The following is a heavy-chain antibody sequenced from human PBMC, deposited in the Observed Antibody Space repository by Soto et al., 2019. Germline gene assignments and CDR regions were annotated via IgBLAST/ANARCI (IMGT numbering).Heavy chain of an antibody. J-gene: IGHJ4*02. CDR3: AXGXGGGTNA. Sequence: QVQLVQSGAEVKKPGSSVKVSCKASGGTFSSYAISWVRQXPGQGLEWMGGIIPIFGTANYAQKFQGRVTXXXXXXTXXXXXXXXXXXXXXXXVYYXAXGXGGGTNAWGQGTLVTVSS. D-gene: IGHD1-26*01. CDR2: IIPIFGTA. CDR1: GGTFSSYA. V-gene: IGHV1-69*05.